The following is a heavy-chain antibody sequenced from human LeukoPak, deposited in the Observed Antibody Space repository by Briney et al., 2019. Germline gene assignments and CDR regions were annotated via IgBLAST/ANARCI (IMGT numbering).Heavy chain of an antibody. CDR1: VYTLTELS. Sequence: ASVKVSCKVSVYTLTELSMHWVRQAPGKGLEWMGGFDPEDGETIYAQKFQGRVTMTEDTSTDTAYMELSSLRSEDTAAYYCATGYCSGGSCYGASSGFDPWGQGTLVTVSS. V-gene: IGHV1-24*01. CDR3: ATGYCSGGSCYGASSGFDP. CDR2: FDPEDGET. D-gene: IGHD2-15*01. J-gene: IGHJ5*02.